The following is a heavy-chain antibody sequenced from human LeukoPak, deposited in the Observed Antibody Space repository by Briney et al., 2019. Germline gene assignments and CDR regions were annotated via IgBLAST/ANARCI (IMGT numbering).Heavy chain of an antibody. D-gene: IGHD3-22*01. CDR2: INPNSGGT. J-gene: IGHJ4*02. V-gene: IGHV1-2*02. CDR1: GYTFTGYY. CDR3: ASSDSSGYYYLFDY. Sequence: ASVKVSCKASGYTFTGYYMHWVRQAPGQGLEWMGWINPNSGGTNYAQKFQGRVTMTRDTSISTAYMELSRLRSDDTAVYYCASSDSSGYYYLFDYWGQGTLVTVSS.